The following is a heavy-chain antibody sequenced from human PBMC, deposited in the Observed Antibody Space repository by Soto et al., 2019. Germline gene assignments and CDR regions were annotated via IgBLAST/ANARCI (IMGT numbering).Heavy chain of an antibody. V-gene: IGHV3-30-3*01. CDR2: ISYDGSNK. J-gene: IGHJ5*02. Sequence: QVQLVESGGGVVQPGRSLRLSCAASGFTFSSYAMHWVRQAPGKGLEWVAVISYDGSNKYYADSVKGRFTIARDNSKNTLYLQMNRLRAEDTAVYYCARDGAAAGTEDWFDPWGQGTLVTVSS. CDR3: ARDGAAAGTEDWFDP. D-gene: IGHD6-13*01. CDR1: GFTFSSYA.